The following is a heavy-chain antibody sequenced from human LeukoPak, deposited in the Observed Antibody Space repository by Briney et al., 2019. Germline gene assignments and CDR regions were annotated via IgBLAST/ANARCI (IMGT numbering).Heavy chain of an antibody. J-gene: IGHJ3*02. Sequence: GSSVKVSCEASGGTFGNYGIAWVRQAPGHGLEWMGRIIPMFDIANYAQDFQGRVTITADKSTTTAYMELSSLTSEDTAVYYCARDNWHDPNAFDIWGQGTMVTVSS. V-gene: IGHV1-69*04. CDR2: IIPMFDIA. CDR1: GGTFGNYG. CDR3: ARDNWHDPNAFDI. D-gene: IGHD1-20*01.